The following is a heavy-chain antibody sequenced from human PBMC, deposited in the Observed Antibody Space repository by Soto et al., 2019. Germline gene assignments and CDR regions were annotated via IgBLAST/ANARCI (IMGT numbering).Heavy chain of an antibody. J-gene: IGHJ3*02. CDR3: AKDRRFTYYYDSSGYNAFDI. V-gene: IGHV3-30*18. Sequence: VAVISYDGSNKYYADSVKGRFTISRDNSKNTLYLQMNSLRAEDTAVYYCAKDRRFTYYYDSSGYNAFDIWGQGTMVTVSS. D-gene: IGHD3-22*01. CDR2: ISYDGSNK.